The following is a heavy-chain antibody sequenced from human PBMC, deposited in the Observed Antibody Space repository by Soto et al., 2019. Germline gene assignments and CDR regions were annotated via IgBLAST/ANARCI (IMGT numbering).Heavy chain of an antibody. D-gene: IGHD3-16*01. CDR2: VSNEGSIQ. J-gene: IGHJ4*02. Sequence: QVQLVESGGGVVQPGGSLRLSCAASGFSFSSYGIHWVRQAPGKGLERVAVVSNEGSIQYYADSVKGRFTISRDNSEKTVFLQMNSLRSEDTAVYYCAKEGGTLGTSASYGFDYWGQGSRVTVSS. V-gene: IGHV3-30*18. CDR3: AKEGGTLGTSASYGFDY. CDR1: GFSFSSYG.